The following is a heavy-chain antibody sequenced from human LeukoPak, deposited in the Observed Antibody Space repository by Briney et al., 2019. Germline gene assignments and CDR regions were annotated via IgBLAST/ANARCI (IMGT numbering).Heavy chain of an antibody. CDR2: ILYDGSNK. Sequence: GRSLRLSCAASGFTFSSYGMHWVRQAPGKGLEWVAVILYDGSNKYYADSVKGRFTISRDNSKNTLYLQMNSLRAEDTAVYYCARYSTVAGFDYWGQGTLVTVSS. D-gene: IGHD6-19*01. V-gene: IGHV3-30*03. J-gene: IGHJ4*02. CDR1: GFTFSSYG. CDR3: ARYSTVAGFDY.